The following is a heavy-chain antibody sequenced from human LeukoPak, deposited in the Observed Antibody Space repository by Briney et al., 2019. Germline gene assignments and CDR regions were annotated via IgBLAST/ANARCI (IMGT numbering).Heavy chain of an antibody. V-gene: IGHV1-8*01. D-gene: IGHD7-27*01. CDR3: ARGPPNWGYDY. CDR2: MSPNSGDT. CDR1: GYTFTSYD. J-gene: IGHJ4*02. Sequence: ASVKVSCKASGYTFTSYDFNWVRQATGQRPEWMGWMSPNSGDTGYAQKFQDRVTMPRNTSISTAYMELSSLRSDDTAVYYCARGPPNWGYDYWGPGTLVTVS.